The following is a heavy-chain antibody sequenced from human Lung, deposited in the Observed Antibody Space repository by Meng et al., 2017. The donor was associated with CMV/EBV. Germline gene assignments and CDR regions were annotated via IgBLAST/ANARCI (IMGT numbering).Heavy chain of an antibody. CDR3: ARGVRSNSMIVESYYFDS. CDR2: IGAPADT. Sequence: SCAASGFTFSTYAMSWVRQRAGKGLEWVSSIGAPADTHYPDSVKGRFTISREDAKNSLYLQLNSLRAEDTAVYYCARGVRSNSMIVESYYFDSWXQGKXVTVSS. D-gene: IGHD3-22*01. CDR1: GFTFSTYA. V-gene: IGHV3-13*01. J-gene: IGHJ4*02.